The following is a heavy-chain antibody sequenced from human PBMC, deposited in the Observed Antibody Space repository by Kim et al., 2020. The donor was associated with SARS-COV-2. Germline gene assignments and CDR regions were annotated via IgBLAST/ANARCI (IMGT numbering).Heavy chain of an antibody. CDR3: ARERVRTLDS. CDR2: GGP. V-gene: IGHV4-4*02. J-gene: IGHJ4*02. Sequence: GGPNYNPSLKSRVTISIDKSRNQFALQLTSVTAEDTAVYYCARERVRTLDSWGQGTQVTVSS.